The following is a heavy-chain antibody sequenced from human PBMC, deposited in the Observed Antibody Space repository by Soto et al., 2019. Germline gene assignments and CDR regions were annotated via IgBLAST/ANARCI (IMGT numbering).Heavy chain of an antibody. CDR1: GGTISSWY. V-gene: IGHV4-59*08. Sequence: SETPSLTCTVSGGTISSWYWSWIRQPPGKGLEWIGYIYYSGSTNCNPSLKSRVTISVDTSKNQFSLKLSSVTAADTAFYYCARRYGGAIDFWGQGSLVTVYS. J-gene: IGHJ4*02. CDR2: IYYSGST. D-gene: IGHD2-21*01. CDR3: ARRYGGAIDF.